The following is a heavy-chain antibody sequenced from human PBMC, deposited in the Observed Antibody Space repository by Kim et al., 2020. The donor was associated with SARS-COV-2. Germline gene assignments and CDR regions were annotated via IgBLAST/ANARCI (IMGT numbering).Heavy chain of an antibody. CDR2: IYYSGST. CDR1: GGSISSGGYY. J-gene: IGHJ4*02. V-gene: IGHV4-31*03. D-gene: IGHD3-3*01. CDR3: ARERDDFWSGKYYFDY. Sequence: SETLSLTCTVSGGSISSGGYYWSWIRQHPGKGLEWIGYIYYSGSTYYNPSLKSRVTISVDTSKNQFSLKLSSVTAADTAVYYCARERDDFWSGKYYFDYWGQGTLVTVSS.